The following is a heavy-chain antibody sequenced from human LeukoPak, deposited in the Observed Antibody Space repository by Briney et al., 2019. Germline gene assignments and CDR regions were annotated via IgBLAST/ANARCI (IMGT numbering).Heavy chain of an antibody. J-gene: IGHJ4*02. Sequence: SSETLSLTCAVSGYSISSGYYWGWIRQPPGKGLEWIGSVYHSGSTYSNPSLRSRVTISVDTSKNQFPLKLSSVTAADTAVYYCALTLWLSLQPVFDYWGQGILVTVSS. CDR2: VYHSGST. D-gene: IGHD3-22*01. CDR1: GYSISSGYY. CDR3: ALTLWLSLQPVFDY. V-gene: IGHV4-38-2*01.